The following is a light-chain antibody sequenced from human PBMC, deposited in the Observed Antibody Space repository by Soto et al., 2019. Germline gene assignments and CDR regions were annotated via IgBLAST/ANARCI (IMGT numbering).Light chain of an antibody. CDR3: SSYTTSSTRV. CDR1: SSDIGIYKY. J-gene: IGLJ1*01. Sequence: SVLTQAAAVSGSPGQSIAISCTGSSSDIGIYKYVSWYQQHPGKVPKLIIYEVTNRPSGVSNRFSGSKSGNMASLTISGLQAEDEADYYCSSYTTSSTRVFGPGTKVTVL. V-gene: IGLV2-14*01. CDR2: EVT.